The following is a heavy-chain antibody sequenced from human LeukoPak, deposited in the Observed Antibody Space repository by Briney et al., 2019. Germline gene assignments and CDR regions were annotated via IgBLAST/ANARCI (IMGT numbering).Heavy chain of an antibody. D-gene: IGHD6-13*01. CDR2: IYYSGST. CDR3: ASISTIAAAGNAFDY. V-gene: IGHV4-39*01. J-gene: IGHJ4*02. Sequence: SETLSLTCTVSGGSISSSSYYWGWIRQPPGKGLEWIGSIYYSGSTYYNPSLKSRVTISVDTSKNQFSLKLSSVTAADTAVYHCASISTIAAAGNAFDYWGQGTLVTVSS. CDR1: GGSISSSSYY.